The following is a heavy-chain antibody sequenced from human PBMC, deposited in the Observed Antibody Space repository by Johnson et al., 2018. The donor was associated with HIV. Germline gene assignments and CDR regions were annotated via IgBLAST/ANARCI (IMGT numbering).Heavy chain of an antibody. CDR2: ISSSGAGI. CDR3: ARDNLRQLDAFDI. J-gene: IGHJ3*02. V-gene: IGHV3-11*04. CDR1: GFKFSDFY. Sequence: MQLVESGGGLVKPGGSLRLSCAVSGFKFSDFYMTLIRQVPGKGLECVAYISSSGAGIYYADSVRGRFTISRDNAKNSLFLQMNSLRAEDTAVYYCARDNLRQLDAFDIWGQGTMVTVSS. D-gene: IGHD3-16*01.